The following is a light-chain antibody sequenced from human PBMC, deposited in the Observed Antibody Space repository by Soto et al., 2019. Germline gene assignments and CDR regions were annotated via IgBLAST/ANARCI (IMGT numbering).Light chain of an antibody. CDR3: QQLNSYPYT. CDR1: QAISTY. Sequence: DIQLTQSPSFLSASVGDRVTITCRASQAISTYLAWYQQKPGKAPKLLIYAASTWQSGVPSRFSGRGSGTEFTLTISSLQPEDFATYYCQQLNSYPYTFGQGTKLEIK. V-gene: IGKV1-9*01. J-gene: IGKJ2*01. CDR2: AAS.